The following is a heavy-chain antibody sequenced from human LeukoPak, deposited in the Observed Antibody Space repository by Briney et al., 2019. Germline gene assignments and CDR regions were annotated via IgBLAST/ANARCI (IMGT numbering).Heavy chain of an antibody. J-gene: IGHJ3*02. CDR3: ARARCSYDYGDAFDI. Sequence: GRSLRLSCAASGFTFSTYAMHWVRQAPGKGLEWVAVISSDGSSKYYTDSVKGRFTISRDKSKNTLYLQMNSLRAEDTAVYYCARARCSYDYGDAFDIWGQRTIVTVSP. CDR1: GFTFSTYA. CDR2: ISSDGSSK. D-gene: IGHD5-18*01. V-gene: IGHV3-30*04.